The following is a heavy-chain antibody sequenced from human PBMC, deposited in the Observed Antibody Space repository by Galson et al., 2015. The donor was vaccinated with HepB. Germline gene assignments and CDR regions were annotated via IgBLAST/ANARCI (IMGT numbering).Heavy chain of an antibody. CDR1: GYTFNNFA. Sequence: SVKVSCKASGYTFNNFAMNWVRQAPGQGLEWVGWINTNTGKPTYAQGLTGRFVFSLDTSVTTAYLQISSLKAEDIAVYYCARSPYYGSGRYYNGWFDPWGQGTLVTVSS. J-gene: IGHJ5*02. CDR3: ARSPYYGSGRYYNGWFDP. D-gene: IGHD3-10*01. V-gene: IGHV7-4-1*02. CDR2: INTNTGKP.